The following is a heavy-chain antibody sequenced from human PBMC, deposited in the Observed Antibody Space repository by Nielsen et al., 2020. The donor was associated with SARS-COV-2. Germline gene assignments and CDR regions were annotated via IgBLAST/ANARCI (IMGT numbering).Heavy chain of an antibody. V-gene: IGHV3-15*01. CDR1: GFTFSKAW. Sequence: GGSLSLSCVASGFTFSKAWMSWVRQAPGKGLEWVGRIKSKIDGGTTDYAAPVKDRFTISRDDSKNTMYLDMSSLRTEDTAVYYCATARYCSRTSCSAGTDMFDPWGQGTQVIVSS. D-gene: IGHD2-2*01. CDR3: ATARYCSRTSCSAGTDMFDP. CDR2: IKSKIDGGTT. J-gene: IGHJ5*02.